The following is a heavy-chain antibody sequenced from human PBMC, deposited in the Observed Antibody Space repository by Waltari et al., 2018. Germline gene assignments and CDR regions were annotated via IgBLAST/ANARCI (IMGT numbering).Heavy chain of an antibody. CDR3: ARVDCSSTSCYGQSFDI. V-gene: IGHV4-59*01. D-gene: IGHD2-2*01. CDR1: GGSISSYY. Sequence: QVQLQESGPGLVKPSETLSLTCTVSGGSISSYYWSWIRQPPGKGLEWIGYIYYSGSTTSYPSTKSRVTISVDTSKNQFSLKLSSVTAADTAVYYCARVDCSSTSCYGQSFDIWGQGTMVTVSS. J-gene: IGHJ3*02. CDR2: IYYSGST.